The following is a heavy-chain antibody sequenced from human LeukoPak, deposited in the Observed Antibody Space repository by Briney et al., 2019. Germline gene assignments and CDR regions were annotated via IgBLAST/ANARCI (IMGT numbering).Heavy chain of an antibody. J-gene: IGHJ5*02. V-gene: IGHV1-2*02. CDR1: GYTFTSYG. CDR2: INPNSGGT. D-gene: IGHD6-13*01. CDR3: ARDTAAAGTRGS. Sequence: ASVKVSCKASGYTFTSYGISWVRQAPGQGLEWMGWINPNSGGTNYAQKFQGRVTMTRDTSISTAYMELSRLRSDDTAVYYCARDTAAAGTRGSWGQGTLVTVSS.